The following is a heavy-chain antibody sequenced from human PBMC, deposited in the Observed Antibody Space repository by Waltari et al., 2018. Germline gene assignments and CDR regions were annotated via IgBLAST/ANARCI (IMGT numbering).Heavy chain of an antibody. Sequence: QVQLQQWGAGLLKPSETLSLTCAVYGGSFSGYYWSWIRQPPGKGLEWIGEINHSGSTNYNPSLKSRVTISVDTSKNQFSLKLSSVTAADTAVYYCARRWGSSWSGAFDIWGQGTMVTVSS. CDR3: ARRWGSSWSGAFDI. V-gene: IGHV4-34*01. CDR2: INHSGST. CDR1: GGSFSGYY. J-gene: IGHJ3*02. D-gene: IGHD6-13*01.